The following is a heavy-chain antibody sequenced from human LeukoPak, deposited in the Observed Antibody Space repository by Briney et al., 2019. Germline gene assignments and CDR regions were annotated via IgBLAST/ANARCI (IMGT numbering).Heavy chain of an antibody. V-gene: IGHV3-21*01. D-gene: IGHD1-26*01. Sequence: GGSLRLSCAASGFIFSTYSMNWVRQAPGKGLEWVSSISSSSSYIYYADSVKGRFTISRDNAKKSVYLQMNSLRAEDTAVYYCARAYSERYGLGYYYMDVWGKGTTVTISS. CDR2: ISSSSSYI. CDR1: GFIFSTYS. CDR3: ARAYSERYGLGYYYMDV. J-gene: IGHJ6*03.